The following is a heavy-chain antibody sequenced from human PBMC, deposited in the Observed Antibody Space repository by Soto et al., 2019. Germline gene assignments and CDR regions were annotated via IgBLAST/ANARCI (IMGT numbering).Heavy chain of an antibody. D-gene: IGHD3-3*01. CDR1: GGTFSSYA. Sequence: QVQLVQSGAEVKKPGSSVKVSCKASGGTFSSYAISWVRQAPGQGLEWMGGIIPIFGTANYAQKFQGRVTITADKSTSTAYMELSSLRSEDTAVYYCAGGRYDFWSGSIYYYYYGMDVWGQGTTVTVSS. CDR3: AGGRYDFWSGSIYYYYYGMDV. V-gene: IGHV1-69*06. J-gene: IGHJ6*02. CDR2: IIPIFGTA.